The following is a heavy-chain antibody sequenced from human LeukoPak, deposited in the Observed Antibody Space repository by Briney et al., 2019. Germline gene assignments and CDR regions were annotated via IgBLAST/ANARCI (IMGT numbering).Heavy chain of an antibody. Sequence: SETLSLTCTVSGGSISSSSYYWGWIRQPPGKGLEWIGSIYYSGSTYYNPSPKSRVTISVDTSKNQFSLKLSSVTAADTAVYYCARQLGNRFDYWGQGTLVTVSS. D-gene: IGHD7-27*01. J-gene: IGHJ4*02. V-gene: IGHV4-39*01. CDR2: IYYSGST. CDR1: GGSISSSSYY. CDR3: ARQLGNRFDY.